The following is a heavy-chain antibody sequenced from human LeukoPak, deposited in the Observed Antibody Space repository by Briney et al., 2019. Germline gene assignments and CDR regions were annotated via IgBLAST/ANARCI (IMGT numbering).Heavy chain of an antibody. Sequence: GGSLRLSCAASGFTFNSYNMKGVRQAPGKGLEWVSSITSSSGYMSYADSVKGRFTISRDNAKNSLYLQMNSLRAEDTAVYYCARDPNWGYFDYWGQGTLVTVSS. J-gene: IGHJ4*02. CDR2: ITSSSGYM. CDR3: ARDPNWGYFDY. CDR1: GFTFNSYN. V-gene: IGHV3-21*01. D-gene: IGHD7-27*01.